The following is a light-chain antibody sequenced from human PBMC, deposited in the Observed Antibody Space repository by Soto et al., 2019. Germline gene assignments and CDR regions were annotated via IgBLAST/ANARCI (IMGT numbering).Light chain of an antibody. J-gene: IGKJ1*01. CDR2: DAS. V-gene: IGKV1-5*01. CDR3: QQYKSYWT. Sequence: DIQMTQSPSTLSGSVVDRVTITFRASQRISTWLAWYQQKPGKAPKLLISDASSLETGVPSRFSGSGSGTEFTLTINSLQPDDFATYYCQQYKSYWTFGQGTKVDIK. CDR1: QRISTW.